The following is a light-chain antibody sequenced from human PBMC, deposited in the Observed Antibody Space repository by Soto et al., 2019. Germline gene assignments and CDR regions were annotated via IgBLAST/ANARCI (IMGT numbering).Light chain of an antibody. CDR1: QSIRFW. J-gene: IGKJ3*01. CDR2: RAS. CDR3: QHYSSYPLT. Sequence: DIQMTQSPSTLSASVGDRVTITCRASQSIRFWLAWYQQQPGKAPKLLINRASRLESGAPSRFSASGSETEVTLTISSLHPEDSATYYCQHYSSYPLTVGPGTKVDIK. V-gene: IGKV1-5*03.